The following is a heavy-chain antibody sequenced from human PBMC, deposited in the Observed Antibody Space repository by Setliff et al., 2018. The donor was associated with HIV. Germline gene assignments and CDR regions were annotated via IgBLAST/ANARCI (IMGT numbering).Heavy chain of an antibody. CDR3: ARVPGRNYFDY. V-gene: IGHV4-59*08. J-gene: IGHJ4*02. CDR2: ISYSGTT. Sequence: PSETLSLTCTVSGAFSSISSYHWGWIRQSPGKGLEWIGQISYSGTTNYNPSLKSRVTISVDTSKNQFSLTLSSLSAADTAVYYCARVPGRNYFDYWGQGTLVTVSS. CDR1: GAFSSISSYH.